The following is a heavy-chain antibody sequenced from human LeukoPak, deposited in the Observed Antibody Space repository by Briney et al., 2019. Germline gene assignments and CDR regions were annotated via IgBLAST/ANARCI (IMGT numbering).Heavy chain of an antibody. J-gene: IGHJ3*02. CDR1: GYTLTYRY. CDR3: ARSPFSGDDDAFDI. D-gene: IGHD5-12*01. CDR2: ITPFNGNT. Sequence: SVKVSCKASGYTLTYRYLHWVRQAPGQALEWMGWITPFNGNTSYAQQSQDRVTITRDRSRNTDYIELNSLRFEDTAMYYCARSPFSGDDDAFDIWGEGPMVTVSS. V-gene: IGHV1-45*02.